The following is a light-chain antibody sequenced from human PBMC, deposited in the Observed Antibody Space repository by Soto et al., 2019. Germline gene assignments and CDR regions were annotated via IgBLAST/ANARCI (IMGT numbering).Light chain of an antibody. Sequence: QSVPTQPAPVSGSPGQSITISCTGSSSDVGAYKFVSWYQQIPGKAPKLMIYDVSYRPSGVSNRFSGSKSGNTASLTISGLQTEDEADYYCNSYTTSDTWVFGGGTKLTVL. CDR3: NSYTTSDTWV. CDR2: DVS. J-gene: IGLJ3*02. V-gene: IGLV2-14*01. CDR1: SSDVGAYKF.